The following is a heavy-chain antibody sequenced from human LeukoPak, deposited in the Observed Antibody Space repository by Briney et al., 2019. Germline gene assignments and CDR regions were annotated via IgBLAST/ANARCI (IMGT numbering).Heavy chain of an antibody. D-gene: IGHD1-20*01. Sequence: SETLSLTCTVSGGSISSFYWSWIRQPPGKGLEWIGYIYYSGSTNYNPSLKSRVTISVDTPKNQFSLKLSSVTAADTAVYYCARGPGYNWAYYYYGMDVWGQGTTVTVSS. CDR3: ARGPGYNWAYYYYGMDV. CDR2: IYYSGST. J-gene: IGHJ6*02. V-gene: IGHV4-59*08. CDR1: GGSISSFY.